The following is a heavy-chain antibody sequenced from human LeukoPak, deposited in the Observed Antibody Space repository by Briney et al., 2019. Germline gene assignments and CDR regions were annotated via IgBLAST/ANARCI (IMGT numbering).Heavy chain of an antibody. V-gene: IGHV1-69*02. CDR2: IIPILGIA. Sequence: SVKVSCKASGGTFSSYTISWVRQAPGQGLEWIGRIIPILGIANYAQKFQGRVTITAGKSTSTAYMELSSLRSEDTAVYYCATSNFFRRYYYYYYMDVWGKGTTVTVSS. D-gene: IGHD1-7*01. CDR1: GGTFSSYT. J-gene: IGHJ6*03. CDR3: ATSNFFRRYYYYYYMDV.